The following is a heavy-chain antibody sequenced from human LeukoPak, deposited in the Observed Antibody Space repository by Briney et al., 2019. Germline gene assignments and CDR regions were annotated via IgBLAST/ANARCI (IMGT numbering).Heavy chain of an antibody. Sequence: GGSLRLSCAASGFTFSSYWMHWVRQAPGKGLVWVSYINTDGSRTNYADSVKGRFTISRDNAKNTLYLQMNSLRAEDTAVYYCAKDMVVTTVTTVFDYWGQGTLVTVSS. CDR2: INTDGSRT. J-gene: IGHJ4*02. D-gene: IGHD4-17*01. V-gene: IGHV3-74*01. CDR3: AKDMVVTTVTTVFDY. CDR1: GFTFSSYW.